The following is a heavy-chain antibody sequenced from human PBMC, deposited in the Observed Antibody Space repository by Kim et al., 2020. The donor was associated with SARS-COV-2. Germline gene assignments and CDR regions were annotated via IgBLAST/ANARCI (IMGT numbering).Heavy chain of an antibody. D-gene: IGHD3-10*01. V-gene: IGHV3-15*01. Sequence: GGSLRLSCAASGFTFSNAWMSWVRQAPGKGLEWVGRIKSKTDGGTTDYAAPVKGRFTISRDDSKKTLYLQMNSLKTEDTAVYYCTTDYQLLWFGELSHPYLPDSDYWCQGTLVTVSS. CDR2: IKSKTDGGTT. CDR3: TTDYQLLWFGELSHPYLPDSDY. CDR1: GFTFSNAW. J-gene: IGHJ4*02.